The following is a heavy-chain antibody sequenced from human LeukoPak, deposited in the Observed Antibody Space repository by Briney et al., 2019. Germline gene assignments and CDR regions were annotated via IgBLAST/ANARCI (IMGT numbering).Heavy chain of an antibody. CDR1: GFTFSNAW. V-gene: IGHV3-15*01. D-gene: IGHD6-13*01. J-gene: IGHJ6*02. CDR3: TTDQELRIAAGYYYYGMDV. CDR2: IKSKTDGGTT. Sequence: PGGSLRLSCAASGFTFSNAWMSWVRQAPGKGLEWVGRIKSKTDGGTTDYAAPVKGRFTISRDDSKNTLYLQMNSLKTEDTAVYYCTTDQELRIAAGYYYYGMDVWGQGTTVTVSS.